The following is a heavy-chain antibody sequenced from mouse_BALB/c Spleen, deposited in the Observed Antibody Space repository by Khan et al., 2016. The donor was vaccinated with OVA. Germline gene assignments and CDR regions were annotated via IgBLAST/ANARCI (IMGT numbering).Heavy chain of an antibody. CDR2: MIYSGNT. V-gene: IGHV3-8*02. CDR3: ARSTYRYAFAY. D-gene: IGHD2-14*01. CDR1: DDSITSGY. J-gene: IGHJ3*01. Sequence: EVKLLESGPSLVKPSQTLSLTCSVTDDSITSGYWSWIRKFPGNKLEYMGYMIYSGNTYYNPSLKSRISITRHTSKNQYYLQLNSVTTEDTATYYCARSTYRYAFAYWGQGTLVTVSA.